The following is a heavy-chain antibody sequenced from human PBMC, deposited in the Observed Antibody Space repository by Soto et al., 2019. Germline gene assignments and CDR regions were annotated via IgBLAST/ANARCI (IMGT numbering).Heavy chain of an antibody. V-gene: IGHV3-48*02. CDR3: ATEGPNGYIPYYLES. D-gene: IGHD5-12*01. CDR2: ISRSHSAI. Sequence: GGSLRLSCLASGVSLSNFGMFWVRQAPGKGLEWISYISRSHSAIYYADSVKGRFTMSRDDAKNSLFLQMNSLKDEDRAVYYCATEGPNGYIPYYLESWGQGVPVTVSS. J-gene: IGHJ4*02. CDR1: GVSLSNFG.